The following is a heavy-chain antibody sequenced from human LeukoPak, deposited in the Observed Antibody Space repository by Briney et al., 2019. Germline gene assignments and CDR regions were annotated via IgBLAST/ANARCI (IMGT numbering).Heavy chain of an antibody. V-gene: IGHV1-8*03. Sequence: GASVKVSCKASGYTFTSYDINWVRQATGQGLEWMGWMNPNSGNTGYAQKFQGRVTITRNTSISTAYMELSSLRSEDTAVYYCARGLGLSSSNLGVVIIDYWGQGTLVTVSS. D-gene: IGHD3-3*01. J-gene: IGHJ4*02. CDR2: MNPNSGNT. CDR1: GYTFTSYD. CDR3: ARGLGLSSSNLGVVIIDY.